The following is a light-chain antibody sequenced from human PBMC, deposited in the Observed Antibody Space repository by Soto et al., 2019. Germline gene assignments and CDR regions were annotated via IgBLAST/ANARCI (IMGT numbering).Light chain of an antibody. J-gene: IGKJ5*01. CDR3: QQSYSVPLT. Sequence: DLQMTQSPSSLSASVGDRVTITCRASQSISNSLNWYQQKSGKAPNLLIYGASTLQGGVPSRFSGSGSGADFTLTISSLQPEDFATYYCQQSYSVPLTFGQATRLEI. CDR1: QSISNS. V-gene: IGKV1-39*01. CDR2: GAS.